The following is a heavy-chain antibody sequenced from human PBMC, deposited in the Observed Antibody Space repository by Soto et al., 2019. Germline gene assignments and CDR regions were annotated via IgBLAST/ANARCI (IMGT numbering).Heavy chain of an antibody. J-gene: IGHJ4*02. Sequence: SETLSLTCTVSGGSVSGYYWSWIRQPPGKGLEWFGYIHYSGSTNYNPSLESRVTMSADTSKNQFSLKLSSVTAADTAVYYCARYIRDAGTFYFDYWGQGTLVTAPQ. V-gene: IGHV4-59*02. CDR1: GGSVSGYY. D-gene: IGHD3-3*02. CDR3: ARYIRDAGTFYFDY. CDR2: IHYSGST.